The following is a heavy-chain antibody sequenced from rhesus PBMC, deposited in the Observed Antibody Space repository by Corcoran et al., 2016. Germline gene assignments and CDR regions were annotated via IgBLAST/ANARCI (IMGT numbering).Heavy chain of an antibody. Sequence: EVQLVVSGGGLVQPGGSLRLSCAAFGFTFSAHYIYWFRQAPGKGLGWVGFIRSKAYGGKAENAASVKGRLTISRDDSKSIAYLQMNSLKTEDTAVYYCRVQDGLDSWGQGVVVTVSS. CDR1: GFTFSAHY. J-gene: IGHJ6*01. D-gene: IGHD1-1*01. CDR3: RVQDGLDS. CDR2: IRSKAYGGKA. V-gene: IGHV3-184*01.